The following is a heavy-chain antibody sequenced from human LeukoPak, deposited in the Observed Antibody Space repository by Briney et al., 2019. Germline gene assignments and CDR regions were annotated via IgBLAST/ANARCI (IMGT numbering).Heavy chain of an antibody. CDR2: IYYSGST. Sequence: PSETLSLTCTVSGGSISSYYWSWIRQPPGKGLEWIGYIYYSGSTNYNPSLKSRVTISVDTSKNQFSLKLSSVTAADTAVYYCARVSTYYDILTGYYRTMYYFDYWAREPWSPSPQ. V-gene: IGHV4-59*01. D-gene: IGHD3-9*01. J-gene: IGHJ4*02. CDR1: GGSISSYY. CDR3: ARVSTYYDILTGYYRTMYYFDY.